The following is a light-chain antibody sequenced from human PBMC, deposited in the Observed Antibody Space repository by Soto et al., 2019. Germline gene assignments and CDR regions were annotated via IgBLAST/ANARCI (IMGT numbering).Light chain of an antibody. CDR2: DVS. J-gene: IGKJ1*01. CDR3: QQGSTLWT. Sequence: DIQMTQSTSTLPASVRDRVTITRRASQSISSWLAWYQQNPGDAPILLIYDVSRVDGMVPSWCGGRCSAAVFTLTISSLHPDDSATYYCQQGSTLWTFGQGTKVDIK. V-gene: IGKV1-5*01. CDR1: QSISSW.